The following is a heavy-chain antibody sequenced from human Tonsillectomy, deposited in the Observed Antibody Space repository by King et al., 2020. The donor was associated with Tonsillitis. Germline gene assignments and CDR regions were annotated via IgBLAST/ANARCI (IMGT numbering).Heavy chain of an antibody. J-gene: IGHJ6*02. Sequence: EQLVQSGGGLVQPGRSLRLSCTASGFTFGDYAMSWFRQALGKGLEWVGFIKTKAYGETTEYAASVKGRFIISRDDSKSIAYLQMTSLKTEDTAVFYCTRRGYSSGWYYYYGMDVWGQGTTVTVSS. D-gene: IGHD6-19*01. CDR2: IKTKAYGETT. CDR1: GFTFGDYA. V-gene: IGHV3-49*03. CDR3: TRRGYSSGWYYYYGMDV.